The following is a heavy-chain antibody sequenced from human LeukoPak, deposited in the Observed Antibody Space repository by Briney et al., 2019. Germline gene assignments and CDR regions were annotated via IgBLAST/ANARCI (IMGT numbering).Heavy chain of an antibody. J-gene: IGHJ4*02. CDR2: IAPSDSYT. V-gene: IGHV5-10-1*01. D-gene: IGHD2-21*02. CDR1: GSRFTTYW. Sequence: GESLRISCKGAGSRFTTYWISWGRQMPGKGLEWMGRIAPSDSYTYYSPSFQGHVTISADKSINTAYLQWTSLRASDTAMYYCARRLASCGGDCYSFDYWGQGTLVTVSS. CDR3: ARRLASCGGDCYSFDY.